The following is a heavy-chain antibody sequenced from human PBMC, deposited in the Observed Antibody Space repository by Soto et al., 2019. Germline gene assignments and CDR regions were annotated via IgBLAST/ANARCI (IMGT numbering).Heavy chain of an antibody. CDR1: GFTFSSYN. V-gene: IGHV3-48*02. J-gene: IGHJ6*02. Sequence: VQLVESGGGVVQPGRSLRLSCAASGFTFSSYNMNWVRQAPGKGLEWIADISKSSTTINYADSVKGRFTISRDNAKNSLYLQMNSLRDEDTAVYYCAKDGGSFYYDGMDVWGQGTTVTVSS. CDR3: AKDGGSFYYDGMDV. CDR2: ISKSSTTI. D-gene: IGHD2-15*01.